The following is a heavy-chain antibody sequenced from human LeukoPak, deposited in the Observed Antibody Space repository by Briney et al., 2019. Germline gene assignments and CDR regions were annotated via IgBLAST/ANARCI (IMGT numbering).Heavy chain of an antibody. D-gene: IGHD3-10*01. V-gene: IGHV1-69*13. CDR1: GGTFSSYA. J-gene: IGHJ6*02. Sequence: SVTVSCKASGGTFSSYAISWVRQAPGQGLEWMGGIIPIFGTANYAQKFQGRVTITADESTSTAYMELSSLRSEDTAVYYCARGSSVITMVRGVSNPWGYYYYGMDVWGQGTTVTVSS. CDR3: ARGSSVITMVRGVSNPWGYYYYGMDV. CDR2: IIPIFGTA.